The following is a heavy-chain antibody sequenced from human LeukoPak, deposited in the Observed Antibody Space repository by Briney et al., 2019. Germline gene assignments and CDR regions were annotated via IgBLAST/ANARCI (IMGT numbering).Heavy chain of an antibody. CDR2: INPSSGGT. CDR1: GYTFTGYY. D-gene: IGHD6-19*01. Sequence: ASVKVSCKASGYTFTGYYIHWVRQAPGQGLEWMGRINPSSGGTNYAQKFQGTVTMTRDTSISTAYMELSRLRSEDTAVYYCARGSAVADGEYYFDYWGQGTLVTVSS. V-gene: IGHV1-2*06. J-gene: IGHJ4*02. CDR3: ARGSAVADGEYYFDY.